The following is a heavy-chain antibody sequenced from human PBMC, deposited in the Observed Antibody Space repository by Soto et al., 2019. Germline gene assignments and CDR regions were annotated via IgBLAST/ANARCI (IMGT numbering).Heavy chain of an antibody. CDR3: AKDHRGSGSYYYDY. D-gene: IGHD3-10*01. Sequence: GRSLRLSCAASGFTFSSYSMSWFRQPQGKGLEWVSAISGSGGSTYYADSVKGRFTISRDNAKNTLYLQMNSLRAEDTAVYYCAKDHRGSGSYYYDYWGQGTLVTVSS. V-gene: IGHV3-23*01. J-gene: IGHJ4*02. CDR1: GFTFSSYS. CDR2: ISGSGGST.